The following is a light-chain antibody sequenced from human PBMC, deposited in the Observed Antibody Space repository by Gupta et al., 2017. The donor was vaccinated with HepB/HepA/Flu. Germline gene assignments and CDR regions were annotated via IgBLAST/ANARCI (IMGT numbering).Light chain of an antibody. V-gene: IGKV1-6*01. CDR1: QDIRND. J-gene: IGKJ1*01. CDR3: RQDDYHAWT. CDR2: GAS. Sequence: AIQMTQSPSSLSASVGDTVTITCRASQDIRNDLGWYQQRPGKAPKALIYGASNLQSEVPSRFSGSGSGTEFTLTISSLQPEDFGNYYCRQDDYHAWTFGQGTKVENK.